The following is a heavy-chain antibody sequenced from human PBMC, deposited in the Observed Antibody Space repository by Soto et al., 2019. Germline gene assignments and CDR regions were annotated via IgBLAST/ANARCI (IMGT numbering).Heavy chain of an antibody. CDR1: GGSFSGYY. CDR3: ARDKITGLFDY. Sequence: SETLSLTCAVYGGSFSGYYWTWIRQPPGTGLEWIGEINHSGSTNYNPSLKSQVTKSVDTSKNQFSLKLTSVTAADTAVYYCARDKITGLFDYWGQGTLVTVSS. D-gene: IGHD2-8*02. J-gene: IGHJ4*02. V-gene: IGHV4-34*01. CDR2: INHSGST.